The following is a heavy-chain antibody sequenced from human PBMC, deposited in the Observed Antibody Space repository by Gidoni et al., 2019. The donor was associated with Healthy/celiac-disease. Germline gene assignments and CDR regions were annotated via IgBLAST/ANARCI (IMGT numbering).Heavy chain of an antibody. CDR3: AVYDFWSGSYKNYNWFDP. Sequence: QLQLQESGPGLVKPSETLSLTCTVSGGAISSSSYYWGWIRQPPGKGLEWIGSIYYSGSTYYNPSLKSRVTISVDTSKNQFSLKLSSVTAADTAVYYCAVYDFWSGSYKNYNWFDPWGQGTLVTVSS. CDR2: IYYSGST. J-gene: IGHJ5*02. V-gene: IGHV4-39*01. CDR1: GGAISSSSYY. D-gene: IGHD3-3*01.